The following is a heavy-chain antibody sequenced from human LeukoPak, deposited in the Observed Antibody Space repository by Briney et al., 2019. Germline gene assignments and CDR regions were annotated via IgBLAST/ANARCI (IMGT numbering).Heavy chain of an antibody. J-gene: IGHJ4*02. CDR1: GGSISSTSHY. V-gene: IGHV4-39*02. CDR2: IYNSGST. Sequence: SETLSLTCTVSGGSISSTSHYWGWIRQPPGKGLEWIASIYNSGSTYFNPALKSRVTISVDTSNNQFSLKLTSVTAADTALYYCARDKRHSSSCMDRGQGTLVTVSS. CDR3: ARDKRHSSSCMD. D-gene: IGHD6-13*01.